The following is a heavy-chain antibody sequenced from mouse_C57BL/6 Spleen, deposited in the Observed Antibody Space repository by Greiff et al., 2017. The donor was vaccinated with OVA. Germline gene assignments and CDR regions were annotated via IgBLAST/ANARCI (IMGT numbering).Heavy chain of an antibody. D-gene: IGHD2-4*01. V-gene: IGHV1-19*01. CDR1: GYTFTDYY. CDR3: ARLTYYDSLYAMDY. Sequence: VQLQQSGPVLVKPGASVKMSCKASGYTFTDYYMNWVKQSHGKSLEWIGVINPYNGGTSYNQKFKGKATLTVDKSSSTAYMELNSLTSEDSAVYYCARLTYYDSLYAMDYWGQGTSVTVSS. CDR2: INPYNGGT. J-gene: IGHJ4*01.